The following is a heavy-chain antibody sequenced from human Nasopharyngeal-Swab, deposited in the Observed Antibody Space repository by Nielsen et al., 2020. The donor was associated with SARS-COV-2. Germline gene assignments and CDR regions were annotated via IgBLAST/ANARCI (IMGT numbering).Heavy chain of an antibody. V-gene: IGHV1-8*03. CDR2: MNPNSGEV. J-gene: IGHJ4*02. Sequence: ASVKVSCKWSAYNIYRNDINWVRQAPRQGLEWMGWMNPNSGEVGYEQKFQGRVTITRDTSASTAYMELSSLRSEDTAVYYCARISYYDSSGYWPYFDYWGQGTLVTVSS. CDR3: ARISYYDSSGYWPYFDY. D-gene: IGHD3-22*01. CDR1: AYNIYRND.